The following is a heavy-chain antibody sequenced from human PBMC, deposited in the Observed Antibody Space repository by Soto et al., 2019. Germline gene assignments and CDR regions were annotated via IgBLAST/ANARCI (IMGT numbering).Heavy chain of an antibody. V-gene: IGHV1-8*01. CDR1: GYTFTSYD. CDR2: MNPNSGNT. J-gene: IGHJ4*02. CDR3: AGDRVTMVRGVIITTSFYY. D-gene: IGHD3-10*01. Sequence: ASVKVSCKASGYTFTSYDINWVRQATGQGLEWMGWMNPNSGNTGYAQKFQGRVTMTRNTSISTAYMELSSLRSEDTAVYYCAGDRVTMVRGVIITTSFYYWGQGTLVTVSS.